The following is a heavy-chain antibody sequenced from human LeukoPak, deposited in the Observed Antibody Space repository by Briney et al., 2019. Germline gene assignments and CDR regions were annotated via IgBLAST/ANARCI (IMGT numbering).Heavy chain of an antibody. J-gene: IGHJ4*02. CDR1: GFTFSSYG. CDR2: IWYDGSNK. D-gene: IGHD2/OR15-2a*01. Sequence: GGSLRLSCAASGFTFSSYGMHWVRQAPGKGLEWVAVIWYDGSNKYSADSVKGRFTISRDSSKNTLYLQMNSLRAEDTAVYYCARDRDYFFDYWGQGTLVTVSS. V-gene: IGHV3-33*01. CDR3: ARDRDYFFDY.